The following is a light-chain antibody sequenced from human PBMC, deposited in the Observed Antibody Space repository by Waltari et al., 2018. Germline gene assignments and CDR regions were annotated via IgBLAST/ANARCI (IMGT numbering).Light chain of an antibody. V-gene: IGKV3-15*01. CDR1: QSLSTN. CDR3: QQYNYWPPWT. J-gene: IGKJ1*01. Sequence: DIVMTQSPATLSVSPGDRATLSCMASQSLSTNLAWYQQKTGQPPRLLIYAASTRATGVPARFSGSGSGTEFTLTISSLQSEDFAVYYCQQYNYWPPWTFGQGTKVEIK. CDR2: AAS.